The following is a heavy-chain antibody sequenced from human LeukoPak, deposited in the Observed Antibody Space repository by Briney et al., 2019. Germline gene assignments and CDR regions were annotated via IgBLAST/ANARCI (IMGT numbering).Heavy chain of an antibody. CDR1: GGTFSSYA. CDR3: ARDGFGYGVGGY. V-gene: IGHV1-69*05. CDR2: IIPIFGTA. Sequence: GASVKVSCKASGGTFSSYAISWVRQAPGQGLEWMGRIIPIFGTANYAQKFQGRVTITTDESTSTAYMELSSLRSEDTAVYYCARDGFGYGVGGYWGLGTLVTVSS. J-gene: IGHJ4*02. D-gene: IGHD4-17*01.